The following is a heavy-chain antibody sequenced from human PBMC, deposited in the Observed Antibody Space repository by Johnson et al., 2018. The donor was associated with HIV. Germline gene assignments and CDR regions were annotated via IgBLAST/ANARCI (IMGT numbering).Heavy chain of an antibody. V-gene: IGHV3-30*04. CDR3: ARGRKDMEAADGLDNDAFDM. CDR2: ISYDAGKK. CDR1: GFTFSSYA. J-gene: IGHJ3*02. D-gene: IGHD6-13*01. Sequence: QVQVVESGGGVVQPGRSLRLSCAASGFTFSSYAMHWVRLAPGKGLQWMAVISYDAGKKYYADSVRGRFTISRDIPKNTLYLQMDSLRPDDTALYYCARGRKDMEAADGLDNDAFDMWGQGTLVTVSS.